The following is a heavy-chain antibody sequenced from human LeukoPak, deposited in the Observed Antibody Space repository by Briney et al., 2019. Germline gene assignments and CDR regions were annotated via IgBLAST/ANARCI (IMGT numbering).Heavy chain of an antibody. CDR3: ARDICSGDRCYPYYFDY. V-gene: IGHV1-18*01. J-gene: IGHJ4*02. Sequence: ASVKVSCKTPGYTFTSYDISWVRQAPGQRLEWMGWISAYNGNTNYAQKFQGRVTMTTDTSTSTAYMELRSLRSDDTAVYYCARDICSGDRCYPYYFDYWGQGALVTVSS. CDR1: GYTFTSYD. CDR2: ISAYNGNT. D-gene: IGHD2-15*01.